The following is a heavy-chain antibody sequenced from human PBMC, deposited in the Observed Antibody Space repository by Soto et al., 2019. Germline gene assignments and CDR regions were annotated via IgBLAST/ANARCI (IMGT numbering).Heavy chain of an antibody. D-gene: IGHD2-15*01. CDR3: AKESYCSGGSCSDAFDI. CDR2: ISGSGSST. V-gene: IGHV3-23*01. CDR1: GFTFSSYG. J-gene: IGHJ3*02. Sequence: GSLRLSCAASGFTFSSYGMNGVRQAPGKGLEWVSSISGSGSSTYYADSVKGRFTISRDNSKNTLYLQMNSLRAEDTAVYYCAKESYCSGGSCSDAFDIWGQGTMVTVSS.